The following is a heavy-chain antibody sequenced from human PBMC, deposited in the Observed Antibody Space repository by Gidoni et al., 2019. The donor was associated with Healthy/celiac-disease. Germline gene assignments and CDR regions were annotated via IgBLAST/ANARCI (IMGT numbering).Heavy chain of an antibody. J-gene: IGHJ4*02. D-gene: IGHD6-13*01. CDR1: GYTCTSYG. CDR2: ISAYNGNT. CDR3: ARDLGIAAVSYYFDY. V-gene: IGHV1-18*01. Sequence: QVQLVQSGAEGKKPGASVKGPCKVSGYTCTSYGISWVRQAPGQGLEWMGWISAYNGNTNYAQKLQGRVTMTTDTSTSTAYMELRSLRSDDTAVYYCARDLGIAAVSYYFDYWGQGTLVTVSS.